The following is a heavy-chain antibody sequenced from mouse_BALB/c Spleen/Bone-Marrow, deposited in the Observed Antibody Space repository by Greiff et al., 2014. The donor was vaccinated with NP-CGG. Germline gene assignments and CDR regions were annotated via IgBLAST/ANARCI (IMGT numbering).Heavy chain of an antibody. J-gene: IGHJ2*01. CDR3: ARDRGLLRFDY. V-gene: IGHV7-3*02. Sequence: EVMLVESGGGVVQPGGSLRLSCATSGFTFTDYYMSWVRQPPGKALEWLGFIRNKANGYTTEYSASVKGRFTISRDNSQSILYLQMNTLRAEDSATYYCARDRGLLRFDYWGQGTTLTVSS. CDR2: IRNKANGYTT. D-gene: IGHD2-3*01. CDR1: GFTFTDYY.